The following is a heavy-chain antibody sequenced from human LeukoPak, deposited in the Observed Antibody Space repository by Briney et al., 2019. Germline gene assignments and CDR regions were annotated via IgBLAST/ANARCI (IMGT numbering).Heavy chain of an antibody. V-gene: IGHV3-7*03. CDR3: ARGRGWLDY. D-gene: IGHD6-19*01. CDR2: IKQDESEK. J-gene: IGHJ4*02. Sequence: GGSLRLSCAASGFTFRSYWMTWVRQAPGKGLEWVAKIKQDESEKYYVDSVKGRFTISRDNAKNSLYLQMNSLRAEDTAVYYCARGRGWLDYWGQGTLVTVSS. CDR1: GFTFRSYW.